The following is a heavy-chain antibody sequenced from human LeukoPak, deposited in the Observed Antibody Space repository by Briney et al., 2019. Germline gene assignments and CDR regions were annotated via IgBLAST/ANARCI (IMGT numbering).Heavy chain of an antibody. J-gene: IGHJ6*02. CDR2: IMPILSIA. CDR1: GCTFSRYA. CDR3: ARESGTANRPNYYGMDV. V-gene: IGHV1-69*04. Sequence: ASVKVSCQASGCTFSRYAISWVRQAPGQGREWMGRIMPILSIANTEQKFQGRVTITAAKSTSTAYRELSSRRSKDTAVYYWARESGTANRPNYYGMDVWGQGTTVTVSS. D-gene: IGHD5-12*01.